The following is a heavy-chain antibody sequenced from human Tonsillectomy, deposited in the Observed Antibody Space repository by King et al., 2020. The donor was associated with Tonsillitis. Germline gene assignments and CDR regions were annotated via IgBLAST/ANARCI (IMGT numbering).Heavy chain of an antibody. CDR2: IIPICGTA. V-gene: IGHV1-69*01. CDR3: ASNPEDSSGWPYYFYYMDV. CDR1: GGAFSRNA. D-gene: IGHD6-19*01. Sequence: QLVQSGAEVKKPGSSVKGSCKASGGAFSRNAISWVRQAPGQGLECMGGIIPICGTANYAQQFQGRVTITADESTSTAYMDLNSLRSEDTAVYYCASNPEDSSGWPYYFYYMDVWGKGTTVTASS. J-gene: IGHJ6*03.